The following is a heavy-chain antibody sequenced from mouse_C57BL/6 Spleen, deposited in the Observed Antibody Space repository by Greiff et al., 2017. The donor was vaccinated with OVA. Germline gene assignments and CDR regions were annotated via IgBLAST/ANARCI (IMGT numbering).Heavy chain of an antibody. CDR2: INPGSGGT. J-gene: IGHJ2*01. CDR1: GYAFTNYL. CDR3: ARNPIYYYGSSPHFDY. D-gene: IGHD1-1*01. Sequence: VQLQQSGAELVRPGTSVKVSCKASGYAFTNYLIEWVKQRPGQGLEWIGVINPGSGGTNYNEKFKGKATLTADKSSSTAYMQLSSLTSEDSAVYFCARNPIYYYGSSPHFDYWGQGTTLTVSS. V-gene: IGHV1-54*01.